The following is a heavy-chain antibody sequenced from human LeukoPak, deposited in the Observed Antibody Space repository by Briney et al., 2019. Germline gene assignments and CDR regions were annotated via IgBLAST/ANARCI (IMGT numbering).Heavy chain of an antibody. CDR1: GFTFSSYW. J-gene: IGHJ4*02. Sequence: GGSLRLSCAASGFTFSSYWMSWVRQAPGKGLEWVANIKQDGSEKYYVDSVKGRFTISRDNAKNSLYLQMNSLRAEDTAVYYCAKGVPFSSAYYFDYWGQGTLVTVSS. CDR3: AKGVPFSSAYYFDY. CDR2: IKQDGSEK. V-gene: IGHV3-7*03. D-gene: IGHD6-25*01.